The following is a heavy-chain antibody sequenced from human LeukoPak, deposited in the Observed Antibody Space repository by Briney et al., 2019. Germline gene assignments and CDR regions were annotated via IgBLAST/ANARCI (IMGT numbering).Heavy chain of an antibody. J-gene: IGHJ5*02. D-gene: IGHD2-15*01. V-gene: IGHV4-61*02. CDR3: ASLGYCSGGSCHPEGWFDP. CDR2: IYASGST. Sequence: PSETLFLTCTVSGGSISNLNYYWSWIRQPAGKGLEWIGRIYASGSTNYNPSLKSRVTISVDTSKNQLSLKLSSVTAADTAVYYCASLGYCSGGSCHPEGWFDPWGQGTLVTVSS. CDR1: GGSISNLNYY.